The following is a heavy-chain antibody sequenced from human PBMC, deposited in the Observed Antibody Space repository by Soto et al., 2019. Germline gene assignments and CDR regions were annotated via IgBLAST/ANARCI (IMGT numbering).Heavy chain of an antibody. V-gene: IGHV1-18*04. CDR2: ISSFDGNT. J-gene: IGHJ4*02. CDR1: GYTLSSYN. Sequence: QVQLVQSGAEVKKPGASVKVSCKASGYTLSSYNINWVRQAPGQGLEWLGMISSFDGNTNYAQNLQGRVTMPTDTSANTAYMELRSLRSDDTAVYYCAREVLFNYGGDFDYWGQGTQVTVSS. D-gene: IGHD4-17*01. CDR3: AREVLFNYGGDFDY.